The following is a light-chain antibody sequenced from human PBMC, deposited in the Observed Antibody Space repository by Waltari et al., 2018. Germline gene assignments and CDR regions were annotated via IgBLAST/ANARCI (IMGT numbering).Light chain of an antibody. CDR1: QGISSR. J-gene: IGKJ1*01. Sequence: DIQMTQSPSSVSASVGDRVPLTCRSSQGISSRLAWYQQKPGKAPKILIYDASSSHSGVPSRFSGSGSGTDFTLTIRSLQPGDFATYYCQQVNSFPRTFGQGTKVEVK. CDR2: DAS. CDR3: QQVNSFPRT. V-gene: IGKV1-12*01.